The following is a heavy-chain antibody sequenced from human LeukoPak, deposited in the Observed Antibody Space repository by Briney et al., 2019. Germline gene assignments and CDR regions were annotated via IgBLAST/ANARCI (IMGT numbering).Heavy chain of an antibody. D-gene: IGHD6-19*01. V-gene: IGHV1-69*13. Sequence: SVKVSCKASGGTFSSYAISWVRQAPGQGLEWMGGIIPIFGTANYAQKFQGRVTITADESTSTAYMELSSLRSEDTAVYYCAKDRSSGWWALDYWGQGTLVTVSS. CDR1: GGTFSSYA. CDR3: AKDRSSGWWALDY. CDR2: IIPIFGTA. J-gene: IGHJ4*02.